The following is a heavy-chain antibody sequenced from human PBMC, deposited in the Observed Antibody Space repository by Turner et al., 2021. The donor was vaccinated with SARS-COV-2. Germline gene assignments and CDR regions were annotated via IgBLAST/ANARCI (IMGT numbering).Heavy chain of an antibody. V-gene: IGHV4-39*01. CDR1: GGSISSSSYY. D-gene: IGHD5-18*01. Sequence: LQLQEWAPGVKMPATTRPTTTMSGGGSISSSSYYWGWVRQPPGKGLEWIGNIYYSGITYYNPSLKSRVTISVDTSKNQFSLKLSSVTAADTAVYYCARLMDTAMDYYGMDVWGQGTTVTVSS. CDR2: IYYSGIT. J-gene: IGHJ6*02. CDR3: ARLMDTAMDYYGMDV.